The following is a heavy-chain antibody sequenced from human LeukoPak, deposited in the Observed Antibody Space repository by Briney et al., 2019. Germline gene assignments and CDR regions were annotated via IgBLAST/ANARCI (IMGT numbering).Heavy chain of an antibody. CDR3: ARVRVRGDYWFDP. CDR1: GGTFSSYA. D-gene: IGHD2-21*02. Sequence: SVKVSCKASGGTFSSYAISWVRQAPGQGLEWMGGIIPIFGTANYAQKFQGRATITADESTSTAYMELSSLRSEDTAVYYCARVRVRGDYWFDPWGQGTLVTVSS. CDR2: IIPIFGTA. V-gene: IGHV1-69*13. J-gene: IGHJ5*02.